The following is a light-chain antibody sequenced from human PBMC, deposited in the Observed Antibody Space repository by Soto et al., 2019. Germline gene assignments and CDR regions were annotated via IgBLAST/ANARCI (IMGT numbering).Light chain of an antibody. V-gene: IGKV3-20*01. CDR3: QQYADSRT. J-gene: IGKJ1*01. Sequence: ETVFTQSPGTLSLSPGERATLSCRASQSVRSGYLAWYQQKPGQPPRPLIFGASSRATDIPDRFSGSGSGTDFTLTISRLEPEDSAVYYCQQYADSRTFGQGTKVDIK. CDR1: QSVRSGY. CDR2: GAS.